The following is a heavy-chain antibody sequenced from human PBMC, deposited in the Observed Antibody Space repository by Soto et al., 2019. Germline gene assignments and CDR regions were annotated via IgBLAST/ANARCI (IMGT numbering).Heavy chain of an antibody. CDR2: ISAYNGNT. J-gene: IGHJ6*02. CDR1: GYTFTSYG. CDR3: AREVGVTTYYYYGMDV. D-gene: IGHD4-4*01. V-gene: IGHV1-18*01. Sequence: ASVKVSCKASGYTFTSYGISWARQAPGQGLEWMGWISAYNGNTNYAQKLQGRVAMTTDTSTSTAYMELRSLRSDDTAVYYCAREVGVTTYYYYGMDVWGQGTTVTVSS.